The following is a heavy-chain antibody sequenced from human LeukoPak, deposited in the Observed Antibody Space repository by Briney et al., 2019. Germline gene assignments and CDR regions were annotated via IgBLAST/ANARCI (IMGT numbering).Heavy chain of an antibody. V-gene: IGHV1-18*01. J-gene: IGHJ6*02. D-gene: IGHD3-3*01. CDR2: ISAYNGNT. CDR3: ARDVGPREDSDFWSGSSGMDV. Sequence: ASVKVSCKASGYTFTSYGISWVRQAPGQGLEWMGWISAYNGNTNYAQKLQGRVTMTTDTSTSTAYMELRSLRSDDTAVYYCARDVGPREDSDFWSGSSGMDVWGQGTTVTVSS. CDR1: GYTFTSYG.